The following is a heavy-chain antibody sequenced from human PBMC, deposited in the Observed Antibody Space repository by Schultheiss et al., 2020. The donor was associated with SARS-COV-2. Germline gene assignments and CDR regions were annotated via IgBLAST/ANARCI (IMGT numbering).Heavy chain of an antibody. CDR1: GYTFTASY. V-gene: IGHV1-2*02. CDR3: ARDSSLYGMDV. J-gene: IGHJ6*04. Sequence: ASVKVSCKASGYTFTASYIHWVRQAPGQGLEWMGWINPNNGGTNYAQKFQGRVTMTRDTSITTAYMELSGLRSDDTAVYYCARDSSLYGMDVWGKGTTVTVSS. CDR2: INPNNGGT.